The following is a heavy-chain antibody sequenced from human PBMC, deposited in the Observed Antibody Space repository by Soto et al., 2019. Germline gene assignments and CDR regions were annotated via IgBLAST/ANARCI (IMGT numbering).Heavy chain of an antibody. V-gene: IGHV6-1*01. CDR3: ARSLRAVAGTFLNWFDP. CDR2: TYYRSKWYN. Sequence: SQTLSLTCAISGDSVSSNSAAWNWIRQSPSRGLEWLGRTYYRSKWYNDYAVSVKSRITINPDTSKNQFSLQLNSVTPEGTAVYYCARSLRAVAGTFLNWFDPWGQGTLVTVSS. J-gene: IGHJ5*02. CDR1: GDSVSSNSAA. D-gene: IGHD6-19*01.